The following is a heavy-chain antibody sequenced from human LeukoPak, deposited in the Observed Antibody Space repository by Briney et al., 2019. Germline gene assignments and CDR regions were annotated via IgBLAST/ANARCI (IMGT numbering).Heavy chain of an antibody. V-gene: IGHV4-38-2*02. CDR3: ARTMVRGVIIYYYYMDV. J-gene: IGHJ6*03. CDR1: GYSISSGYY. D-gene: IGHD3-10*01. CDR2: VYHSGST. Sequence: SETLSLTCTVSGYSISSGYYWGWIRQPPGKGLEWIGSVYHSGSTYYNPSLKSRVTISVDTSKNQFSLKLSSVTAADTAVYYCARTMVRGVIIYYYYMDVWGKGTTVTISS.